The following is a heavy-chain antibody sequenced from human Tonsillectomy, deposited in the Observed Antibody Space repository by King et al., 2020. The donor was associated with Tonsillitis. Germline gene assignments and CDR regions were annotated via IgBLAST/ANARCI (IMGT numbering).Heavy chain of an antibody. J-gene: IGHJ4*02. CDR3: ARAQYSGYDYGYFDH. Sequence: VQLVESGGGVVQPGRSLRLSCAASGFTFSNYAMHWVRQAPGKGLEWVTVISYEGTNEYYADSVKGRFTISRENSKNTLYRQMNSLRAEDTAVYYCARAQYSGYDYGYFDHWGQGTLVTVSS. D-gene: IGHD5-12*01. CDR2: ISYEGTNE. V-gene: IGHV3-30*01. CDR1: GFTFSNYA.